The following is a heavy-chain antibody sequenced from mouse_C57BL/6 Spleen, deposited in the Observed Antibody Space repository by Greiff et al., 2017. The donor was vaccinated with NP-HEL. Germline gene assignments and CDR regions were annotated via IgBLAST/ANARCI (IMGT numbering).Heavy chain of an antibody. V-gene: IGHV1-9*01. J-gene: IGHJ4*01. D-gene: IGHD1-1*01. CDR1: GYTFTGYW. CDR3: AGGDSSNHYAMDY. CDR2: IFPGSGST. Sequence: QVQLQQSGAELMKPGASVKLSCKATGYTFTGYWIEWVKQRPGHGLEWIGEIFPGSGSTNYNEKFKGKATFTADTSSNTAYMQLSSLTTEDSAIDNCAGGDSSNHYAMDYWGQGTSVTVSS.